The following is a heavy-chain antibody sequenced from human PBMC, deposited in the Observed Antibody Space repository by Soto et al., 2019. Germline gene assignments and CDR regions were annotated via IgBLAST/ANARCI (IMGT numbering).Heavy chain of an antibody. V-gene: IGHV5-10-1*01. CDR1: GYSFTSYW. J-gene: IGHJ5*02. CDR2: IDPSDSYT. Sequence: PGESLKISCQGSGYSFTSYWISWVRQMPGKGLEWMGRIDPSDSYTNYSPSFQGHVTISADKSISTAYLQWSSLKASDTAMYYCARRQLSGSHSSSWYGYNWFDPWGQGTLVTVSS. D-gene: IGHD6-13*01. CDR3: ARRQLSGSHSSSWYGYNWFDP.